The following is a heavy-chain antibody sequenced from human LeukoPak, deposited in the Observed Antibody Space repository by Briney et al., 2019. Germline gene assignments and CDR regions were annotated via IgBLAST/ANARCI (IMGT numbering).Heavy chain of an antibody. J-gene: IGHJ6*02. CDR3: ARGRSNYYGMDV. CDR2: IYYNGNT. Sequence: PSETLSLTCSVSDGSINSYYWNWIRRPPGKGLEWIGYIYYNGNTNYSPSLKSRVTMSVDTSKNLFSLKVSSVTAADTAVYYCARGRSNYYGMDVWGQGTLVTVSS. CDR1: DGSINSYY. D-gene: IGHD1-26*01. V-gene: IGHV4-59*01.